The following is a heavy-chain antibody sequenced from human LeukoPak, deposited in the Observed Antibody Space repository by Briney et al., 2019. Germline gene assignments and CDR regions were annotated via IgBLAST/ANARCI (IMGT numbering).Heavy chain of an antibody. J-gene: IGHJ4*02. V-gene: IGHV4-38-2*02. CDR2: IYHSGST. CDR3: ARVAPKPN. Sequence: PSETLSLTCTVSGYSISSGYYWGWIRQPPGKGLEWIGTIYHSGSTYYNPSLKSRVTMSVDTSKNQFSLKLSSVTAADPAVFYCARVAPKPNWGQGTLVTVSS. D-gene: IGHD1-14*01. CDR1: GYSISSGYY.